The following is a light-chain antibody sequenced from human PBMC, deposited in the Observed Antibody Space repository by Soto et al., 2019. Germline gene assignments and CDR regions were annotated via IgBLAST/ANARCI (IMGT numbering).Light chain of an antibody. CDR3: SSYTPSNTRQIV. J-gene: IGLJ1*01. CDR1: SSDVGGYNY. Sequence: QSVLTQPASVSGSPGQSITISCTGTSSDVGGYNYVSWYQHHPGKAPKLMIYDVSNRPSGVSNRFSGSKSGNTASLTISGLQPEDEADYYCSSYTPSNTRQIVFGTGTKVT. CDR2: DVS. V-gene: IGLV2-14*03.